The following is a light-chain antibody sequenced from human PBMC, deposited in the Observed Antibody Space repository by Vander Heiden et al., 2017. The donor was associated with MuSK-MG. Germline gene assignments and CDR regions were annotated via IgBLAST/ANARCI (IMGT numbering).Light chain of an antibody. CDR3: SSYAERNTLV. CDR1: TSDIGGYNY. J-gene: IGLJ3*02. CDR2: EFA. Sequence: QSALTQPPSASGSPGQSVTISCTGTTSDIGGYNYVSWYQKRPGKAPQLIIYEFAMRPSGVPDRFSGSNSGNMASLTVSGLQAEDEAEYFCSSYAERNTLVFGGGTKLTVL. V-gene: IGLV2-8*01.